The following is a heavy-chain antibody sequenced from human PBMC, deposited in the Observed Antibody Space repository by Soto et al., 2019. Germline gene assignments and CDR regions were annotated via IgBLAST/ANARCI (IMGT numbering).Heavy chain of an antibody. CDR1: GGPLSGYY. D-gene: IGHD1-26*01. CDR2: INHSGST. Sequence: SETLSLTCAVYGGPLSGYYWSWIRQPPGKGLEWIGEINHSGSTNYNPSLKSRVTISVDTSKNQFSLKLSSVTAADTAVYYCATQEVGGSYVYTFDPWGQGTLVTVS. J-gene: IGHJ5*02. CDR3: ATQEVGGSYVYTFDP. V-gene: IGHV4-34*01.